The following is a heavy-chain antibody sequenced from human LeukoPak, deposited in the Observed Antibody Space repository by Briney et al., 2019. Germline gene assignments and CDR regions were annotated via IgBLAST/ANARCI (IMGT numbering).Heavy chain of an antibody. Sequence: GGSLRLSCAATVFTLRSYWMHGVRQAPGEGGVGVSRISREGRNTAYGDYVQGRFPISRDNAQNTVYMQLNSLRAEDTAVYYRERGYSSGSRIEYWGQGTLVTVSS. J-gene: IGHJ4*02. CDR2: ISREGRNT. CDR1: VFTLRSYW. CDR3: ERGYSSGSRIEY. D-gene: IGHD6-25*01. V-gene: IGHV3-74*01.